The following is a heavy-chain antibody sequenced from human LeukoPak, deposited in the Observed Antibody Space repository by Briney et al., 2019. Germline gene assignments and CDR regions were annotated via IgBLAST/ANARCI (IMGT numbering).Heavy chain of an antibody. CDR1: GYTFTTYA. J-gene: IGHJ5*02. V-gene: IGHV1-69*13. CDR2: IIPIFGTA. CDR3: ARGDYYDSSGYYSRQFDP. Sequence: SVKVSCKASGYTFTTYAISWVRQAPGQGLEWMGGIIPIFGTANYAQKFQGRVTITADESTSTAYMELSSLRSEDTAVYYCARGDYYDSSGYYSRQFDPWGQGTLVTVSS. D-gene: IGHD3-22*01.